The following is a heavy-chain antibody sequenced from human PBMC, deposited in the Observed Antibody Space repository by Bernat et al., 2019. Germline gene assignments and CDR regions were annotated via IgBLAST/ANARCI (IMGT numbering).Heavy chain of an antibody. CDR1: GFTFDDYA. D-gene: IGHD6-6*01. CDR2: ISWNSGSI. Sequence: EVQLVESGGGLVQPGRSLRLSCAASGFTFDDYAIPWVRQAQGKGREWVPGISWNSGSIGYADSVKGRLTISRDNAKNSLYLQMNSLRAEDTALYYCAKAPGIAARPSWFDYWGQGTMVTVSS. CDR3: AKAPGIAARPSWFDY. J-gene: IGHJ4*02. V-gene: IGHV3-9*01.